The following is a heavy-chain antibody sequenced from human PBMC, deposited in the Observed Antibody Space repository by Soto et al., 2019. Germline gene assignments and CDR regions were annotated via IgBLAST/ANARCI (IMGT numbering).Heavy chain of an antibody. CDR2: IYWDDDK. V-gene: IGHV2-5*02. CDR1: GFSLSTSGMG. Sequence: QITLKESGPTLVKPTQTLTLTCTFSGFSLSTSGMGVGWIRQPPGKALECLALIYWDDDKRYSPSLESRLTISNDTSKNQVVLIMTNMYPVDTDTYYCARLVAPRVAAYWGQGTLVTVSS. CDR3: ARLVAPRVAAY. D-gene: IGHD5-12*01. J-gene: IGHJ4*02.